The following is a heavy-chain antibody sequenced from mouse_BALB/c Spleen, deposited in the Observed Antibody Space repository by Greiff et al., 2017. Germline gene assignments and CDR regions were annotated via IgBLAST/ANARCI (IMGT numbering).Heavy chain of an antibody. Sequence: VKLMESGAELVRPGTSVKMSCKAAGYTFTNYWIGWVKQRPGHGLEWIGDIYPGGGYTNYNEKFKGKATLTADTSSSTAYMQLSSLTSEDSAIYYCASYYGYDYIYAMDYWGQGTSVTVSS. D-gene: IGHD2-2*01. CDR1: GYTFTNYW. CDR3: ASYYGYDYIYAMDY. CDR2: IYPGGGYT. V-gene: IGHV1-63*02. J-gene: IGHJ4*01.